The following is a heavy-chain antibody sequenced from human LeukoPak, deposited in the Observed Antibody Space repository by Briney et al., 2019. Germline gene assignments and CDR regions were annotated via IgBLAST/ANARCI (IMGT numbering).Heavy chain of an antibody. CDR3: AKGLPYYYDSSGYNNNWFDP. V-gene: IGHV3-9*01. D-gene: IGHD3-22*01. CDR1: GFTFDDYA. CDR2: ISWNSGSI. Sequence: GGSLRLSCAASGFTFDDYAMHWVRQAPGKGLEWVSGISWNSGSIGYADSVKGRFTISRDNAKNSLYLQMNSLRAEDTALYYCAKGLPYYYDSSGYNNNWFDPWGQGTLVTVSS. J-gene: IGHJ5*02.